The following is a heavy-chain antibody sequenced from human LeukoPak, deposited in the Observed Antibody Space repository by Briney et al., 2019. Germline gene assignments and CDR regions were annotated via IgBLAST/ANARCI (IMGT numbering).Heavy chain of an antibody. D-gene: IGHD4-17*01. V-gene: IGHV3-30*18. CDR2: ISYDGSNK. J-gene: IGHJ6*02. Sequence: GGSLRLPCAASGFTFSSYGMHWVRQAPGKGLEWVAVISYDGSNKYYADSVKGRFTISRDNSKNTLYLQMNSLRAEDTAVYYCAKDSRYGDYGRYYYYGMDVWGQGTTVTVSS. CDR3: AKDSRYGDYGRYYYYGMDV. CDR1: GFTFSSYG.